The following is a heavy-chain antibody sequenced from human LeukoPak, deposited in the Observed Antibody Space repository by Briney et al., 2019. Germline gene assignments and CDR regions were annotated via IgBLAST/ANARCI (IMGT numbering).Heavy chain of an antibody. D-gene: IGHD3-10*01. CDR2: INTNTGNP. CDR1: GYTFTSYA. CDR3: ARESRTWFGELLYGPVGPQNWFDP. J-gene: IGHJ5*02. V-gene: IGHV7-4-1*02. Sequence: ASVKVSCKASGYTFTSYAMNWVRQAPGQGLEWMGWINTNTGNPTYAQGFTGRFVFSLDTSVSTAYLQISSLKAEDTAVYYCARESRTWFGELLYGPVGPQNWFDPWGQGTLVTVSS.